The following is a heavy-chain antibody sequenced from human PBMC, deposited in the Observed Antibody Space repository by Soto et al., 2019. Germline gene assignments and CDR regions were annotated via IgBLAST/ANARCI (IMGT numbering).Heavy chain of an antibody. J-gene: IGHJ4*02. D-gene: IGHD3-3*01. Sequence: GGSLRLSCAASGFTFSSYAMHWVRQAPGKGLEWVAVISYDGSNKYYADSVKGQFTISRDNSKNTLYLQMNSLRAEDTAVYYCARDVLRFLEWLFDYWGQGTLVTVSS. CDR2: ISYDGSNK. CDR1: GFTFSSYA. V-gene: IGHV3-30-3*01. CDR3: ARDVLRFLEWLFDY.